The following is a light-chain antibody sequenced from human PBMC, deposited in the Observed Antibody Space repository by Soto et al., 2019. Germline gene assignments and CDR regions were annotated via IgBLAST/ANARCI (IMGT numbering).Light chain of an antibody. J-gene: IGKJ1*01. V-gene: IGKV1-5*03. CDR3: QQHTT. Sequence: DIQMTQSPSTLSASVGDRVTITCRASQSISNWLAWYQQKPGKAPKLLIYKTSNLESGVPSRFSGSGSGTEFSLTISSLQPEDVATYHCQQHTTFGQGTKV. CDR1: QSISNW. CDR2: KTS.